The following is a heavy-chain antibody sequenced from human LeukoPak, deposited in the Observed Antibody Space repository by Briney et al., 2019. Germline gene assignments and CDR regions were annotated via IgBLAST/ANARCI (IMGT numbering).Heavy chain of an antibody. J-gene: IGHJ4*02. D-gene: IGHD6-6*01. CDR2: ISSSSSYI. Sequence: GGSLRLSCAASGFTFSSYAMSWVRQAPGKGLEWVSSISSSSSYIYYADSVKGRFTISRDNAKNSLYLQMNSLRAEDTAVYYCARLMSIAARTFDYWGQGTLVTVSS. V-gene: IGHV3-21*01. CDR1: GFTFSSYA. CDR3: ARLMSIAARTFDY.